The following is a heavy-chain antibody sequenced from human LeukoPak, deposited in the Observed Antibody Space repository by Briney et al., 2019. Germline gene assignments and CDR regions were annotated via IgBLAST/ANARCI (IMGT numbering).Heavy chain of an antibody. CDR2: IFPINSDA. J-gene: IGHJ4*02. D-gene: IGHD5-18*01. CDR1: GYSFPTYW. Sequence: NRGESLKISCEGSGYSFPTYWIAWVRQMPGKGLEWMGIIFPINSDARYSPSFQGQVTISADKSISTAYLQWNSLKASDTAMYYCARQDSYGQFDYWGQGTLVTVSS. V-gene: IGHV5-51*01. CDR3: ARQDSYGQFDY.